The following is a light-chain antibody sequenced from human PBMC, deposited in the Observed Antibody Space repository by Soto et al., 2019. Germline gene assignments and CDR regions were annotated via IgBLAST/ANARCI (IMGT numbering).Light chain of an antibody. V-gene: IGKV3-20*01. Sequence: EIVLTQSPGTLSLSPGERATLSCRASQSVSSSYFAWYQQKPGQAPRLLIYGASSRATGIPDRFSGSGSGTDFTLTISRLEPEDFAVYYCQQYGSSPFYTFGQGTKLEIK. J-gene: IGKJ2*01. CDR2: GAS. CDR3: QQYGSSPFYT. CDR1: QSVSSSY.